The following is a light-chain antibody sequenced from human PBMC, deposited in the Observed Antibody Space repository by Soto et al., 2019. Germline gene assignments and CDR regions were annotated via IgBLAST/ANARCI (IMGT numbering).Light chain of an antibody. V-gene: IGKV3-15*01. CDR2: GAS. CDR3: QQYEEWPPKYT. CDR1: QNVNNN. J-gene: IGKJ2*01. Sequence: DIVMTQSPATLSVSPGERATLSCRASQNVNNNLAWYHQKHGQAPRLLIYGASTRATGIPARFSGSGSGTEFTLTISSLQSEDFAVYYCQQYEEWPPKYTFGQGTKLEIK.